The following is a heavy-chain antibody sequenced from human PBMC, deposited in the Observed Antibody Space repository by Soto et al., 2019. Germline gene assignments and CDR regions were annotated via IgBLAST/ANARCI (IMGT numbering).Heavy chain of an antibody. V-gene: IGHV3-21*01. Sequence: GGSLRLSCAASGFTFSSYSMNWVRQAPGKGLEWVSSISSSSYIYYADSVKGRFTISRDNAKNSLYLQMNSLRVEDTAVYYCARDQPGYSYGYGLGYWGQGTLVTVSS. CDR1: GFTFSSYS. D-gene: IGHD5-18*01. J-gene: IGHJ4*02. CDR3: ARDQPGYSYGYGLGY. CDR2: ISSSSYI.